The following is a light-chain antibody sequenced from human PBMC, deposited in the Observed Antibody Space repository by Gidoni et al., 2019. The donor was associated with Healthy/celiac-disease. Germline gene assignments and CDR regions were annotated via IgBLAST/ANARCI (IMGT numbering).Light chain of an antibody. CDR2: AAS. CDR1: QGISSY. V-gene: IGKV1-9*01. Sequence: IQLTQHPSALSASVGDRVTITCRASQGISSYLAWYQQKPGKAPKLLIYAASTLQSGVPSRFSGSGSGTDFTLTISSLQPEDCATYYCQQLNSYPPTFGQGTRLEIK. J-gene: IGKJ5*01. CDR3: QQLNSYPPT.